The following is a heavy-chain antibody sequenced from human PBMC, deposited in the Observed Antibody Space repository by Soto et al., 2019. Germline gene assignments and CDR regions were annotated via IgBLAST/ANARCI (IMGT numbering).Heavy chain of an antibody. D-gene: IGHD2-21*02. J-gene: IGHJ4*01. CDR3: ATIACGGGDCYRVDY. CDR2: ISSSDDT. CDR1: GFTFSSYA. V-gene: IGHV3-23*01. Sequence: EVQLMESGGGLVQPGGSLRLSCAASGFTFSSYAMNWVRQAPGKGLQWVAAISSSDDTYYADSVKGRFTISRDNSKNTQYLQMNSPRADDTAVYYCATIACGGGDCYRVDYWGHGTLVTVSS.